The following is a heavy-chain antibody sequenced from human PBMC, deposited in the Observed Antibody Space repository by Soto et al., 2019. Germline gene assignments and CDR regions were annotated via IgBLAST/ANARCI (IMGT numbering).Heavy chain of an antibody. J-gene: IGHJ4*02. CDR1: GFTFSSYA. V-gene: IGHV3-23*01. D-gene: IGHD2-15*01. CDR3: AKATYCSGGSCYPYYFEY. CDR2: IIGSGGST. Sequence: PGGSLRLSCTASGFTFSSYAMSWVRQAPVKGLEWVSGIIGSGGSTYYADSVKGRFTISRDNSKNTLYLQMNSLRAEDTAVYYCAKATYCSGGSCYPYYFEYWGQGTLVTVSS.